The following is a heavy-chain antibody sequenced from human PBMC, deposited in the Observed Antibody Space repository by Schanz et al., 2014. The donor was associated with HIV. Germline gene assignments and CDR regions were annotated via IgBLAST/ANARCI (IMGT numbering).Heavy chain of an antibody. CDR2: IRFDGNNK. Sequence: VQLVESGGGLVKPGGSLRLSCAASGFTFRSYTMTWVRQAPGKGLEWVAIIRFDGNNKYYADSVKGRFTISRDNSKSTLYLQLNSLRAEDTAVYWCARGEAITSYYYYYGMDVWGQGTTVTVSS. J-gene: IGHJ6*02. CDR3: ARGEAITSYYYYYGMDV. D-gene: IGHD1-20*01. V-gene: IGHV3-30*02. CDR1: GFTFRSYT.